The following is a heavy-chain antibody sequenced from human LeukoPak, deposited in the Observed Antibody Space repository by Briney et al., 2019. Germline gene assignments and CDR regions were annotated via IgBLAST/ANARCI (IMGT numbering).Heavy chain of an antibody. V-gene: IGHV1-69*04. J-gene: IGHJ4*02. CDR1: GGTFSSHA. D-gene: IGHD5-24*01. CDR3: ARDREMATGGFDY. CDR2: TIPILGVE. Sequence: SVKVSCKTPGGTFSSHALNWVRQAPGQGLEGGGRTIPILGVETYAQKFQGRATITADKSTSTVYMELSSLTSEDTAVYYCARDREMATGGFDYWGQGTLVTVSS.